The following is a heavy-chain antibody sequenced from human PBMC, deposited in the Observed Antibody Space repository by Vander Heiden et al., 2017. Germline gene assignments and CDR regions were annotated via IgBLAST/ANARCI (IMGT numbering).Heavy chain of an antibody. CDR2: TYYRSEWYY. D-gene: IGHD6-13*01. J-gene: IGHJ4*02. Sequence: QVQLQQSGPGRGKPSQTRSLTCAISGDSVSSINVTWDWIRQSPSRGLEWLGRTYYRSEWYYDYAVSVKSRVSIKSDTSKNHFSLLLNSVSPEDTAVYYCARGTAAGGFFDYWGPGGLVTVSS. CDR3: ARGTAAGGFFDY. V-gene: IGHV6-1*01. CDR1: GDSVSSINVT.